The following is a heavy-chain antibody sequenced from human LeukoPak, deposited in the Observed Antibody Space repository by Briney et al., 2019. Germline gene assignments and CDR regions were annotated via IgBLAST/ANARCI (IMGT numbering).Heavy chain of an antibody. J-gene: IGHJ4*02. Sequence: ASVKVSCKASGYTFTSYGINWVRQAPGQGLEWMGWINTYNGHINYAQKLQGRVTMTTDTFTSRVYMELRSLRSDDTAVYYCARSREYQLLNRAFYFDYWGQGTLVTVSS. D-gene: IGHD2-2*01. V-gene: IGHV1-18*01. CDR2: INTYNGHI. CDR1: GYTFTSYG. CDR3: ARSREYQLLNRAFYFDY.